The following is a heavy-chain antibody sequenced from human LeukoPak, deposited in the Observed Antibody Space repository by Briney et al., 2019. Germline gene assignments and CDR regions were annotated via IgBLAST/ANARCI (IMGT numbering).Heavy chain of an antibody. J-gene: IGHJ4*02. D-gene: IGHD3-22*01. V-gene: IGHV1-69*13. CDR2: IIPIFGTA. CDR3: ARYYDSSGIDY. Sequence: VKVSCKASGGTFSSYAISWVRQAPGQGLEWMGGIIPIFGTANYAQKFQGRVTMTRDTSTSTVYMELSSLRSEDTAVYYCARYYDSSGIDYWGQGTPVTVSS. CDR1: GGTFSSYA.